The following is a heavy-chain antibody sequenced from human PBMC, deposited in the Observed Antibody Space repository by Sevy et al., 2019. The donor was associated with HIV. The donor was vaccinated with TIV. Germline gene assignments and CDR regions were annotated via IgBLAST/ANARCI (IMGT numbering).Heavy chain of an antibody. CDR2: ISYDGSNK. D-gene: IGHD5-12*01. CDR1: GFTFSSYA. CDR3: ARGEMATIMVQY. Sequence: GGSLRLSCAASGFTFSSYAMHWVRQAPGKGLEWVAVISYDGSNKYYADSVKGRFTISRDTSKNTLYLQMNSLRAEDTAVYYCARGEMATIMVQYWGQGTLVTVSS. V-gene: IGHV3-30-3*01. J-gene: IGHJ4*02.